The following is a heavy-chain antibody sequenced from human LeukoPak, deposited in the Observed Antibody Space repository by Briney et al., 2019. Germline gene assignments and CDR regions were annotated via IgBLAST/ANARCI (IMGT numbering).Heavy chain of an antibody. CDR1: GGSISSYY. J-gene: IGHJ4*02. Sequence: SETLSLTCTVSGGSISSYYWSWIRQPPGKGLEWIGYIYYSGSTNYNPSLKSRVTISVDTSKNQFSLKLGSVTAADTAVYYCVRGSSGWLSGYYFDYWGQGTLVTVSS. CDR3: VRGSSGWLSGYYFDY. V-gene: IGHV4-59*01. CDR2: IYYSGST. D-gene: IGHD6-19*01.